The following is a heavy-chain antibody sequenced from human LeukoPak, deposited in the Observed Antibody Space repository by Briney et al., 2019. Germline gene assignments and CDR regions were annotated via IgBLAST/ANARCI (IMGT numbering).Heavy chain of an antibody. D-gene: IGHD5-18*01. CDR2: IDWDDDK. Sequence: SGPALVKPTQTLTLTCTFSGFSLSTSGMRVSWIRQPPGTALEWLARIDWDDDKFYSTSLKTRLTISKDTSKNQVVLTMTNMDPVDTATYYCARARGYSYGYFDYWGQATLVTVSS. V-gene: IGHV2-70*04. J-gene: IGHJ4*02. CDR3: ARARGYSYGYFDY. CDR1: GFSLSTSGMR.